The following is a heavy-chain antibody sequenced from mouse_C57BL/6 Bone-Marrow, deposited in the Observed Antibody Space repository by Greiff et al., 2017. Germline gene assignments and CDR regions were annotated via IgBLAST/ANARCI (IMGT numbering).Heavy chain of an antibody. CDR1: GYAFSSSW. J-gene: IGHJ1*03. V-gene: IGHV1-82*01. D-gene: IGHD2-3*01. CDR2: IYPGDGDT. Sequence: QVQLKESGPELVKPGASVKISCKASGYAFSSSWMNWVKQRPGKGLGWIGRIYPGDGDTNYNGKFKGKATLTADKSSSTAYMQLSSLTSEDSAVYFCARARWLLGYFDVWGTGTTVTVSS. CDR3: ARARWLLGYFDV.